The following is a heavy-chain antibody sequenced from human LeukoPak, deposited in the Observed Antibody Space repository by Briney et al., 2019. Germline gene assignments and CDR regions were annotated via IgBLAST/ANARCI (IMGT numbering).Heavy chain of an antibody. D-gene: IGHD5-18*01. J-gene: IGHJ5*02. CDR2: IFYSGST. V-gene: IGHV4-59*12. CDR3: ARDWGRHTAMATGDWFDP. CDR1: GFTFSTYA. Sequence: RSGGSLRLSCAASGFTFSTYAMNWVRQPPGKALEWIGNIFYSGSTYYSPSLKSRVTISLDTSRNQFSLKLNSVTAADTAVYYCARDWGRHTAMATGDWFDPWGQGTLVTVSS.